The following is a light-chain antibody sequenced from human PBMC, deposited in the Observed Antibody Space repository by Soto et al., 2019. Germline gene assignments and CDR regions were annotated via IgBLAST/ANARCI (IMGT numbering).Light chain of an antibody. V-gene: IGLV2-14*01. J-gene: IGLJ1*01. CDR3: NSYTNTGARI. CDR1: SSDVGANDF. CDR2: EVS. Sequence: QSVLTQPASVSGSPGQSITISCTGTSSDVGANDFVSWYQQLPGKAPKVMIYEVSNRPSGVSNRFSGSKSGNTASLTISGLQTEDEADYYCNSYTNTGARIFGTGTKATV.